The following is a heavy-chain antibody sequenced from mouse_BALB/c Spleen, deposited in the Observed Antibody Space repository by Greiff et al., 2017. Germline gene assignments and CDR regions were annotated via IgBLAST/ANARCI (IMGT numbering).Heavy chain of an antibody. CDR2: ISSGGSYT. CDR3: ARLRDYGSSSAWFAY. CDR1: GFTFSSYG. Sequence: EVKLVESGGDLVKPGGSLKLSCAASGFTFSSYGMSWVRQTPDKRLEWVATISSGGSYTYYPDSVKGRFTISRDNAKNTLYLQMSSLKSEDTAMYYCARLRDYGSSSAWFAYWGQGTLVTVSA. D-gene: IGHD1-1*01. V-gene: IGHV5-6*02. J-gene: IGHJ3*01.